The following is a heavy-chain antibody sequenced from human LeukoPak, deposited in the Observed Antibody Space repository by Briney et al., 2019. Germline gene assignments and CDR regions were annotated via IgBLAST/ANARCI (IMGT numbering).Heavy chain of an antibody. CDR1: GYTFTGYY. Sequence: ASVKVSCKASGYTFTGYYMHWVRQAPGQGLEWMGWINPNSGGTNYAQRFQGRVTMTRDTSISTAYMELSRLRSDDTAVYYCAGLSVVATNKPFDYWGQGTLVTVSS. CDR3: AGLSVVATNKPFDY. V-gene: IGHV1-2*02. D-gene: IGHD2-21*01. CDR2: INPNSGGT. J-gene: IGHJ4*02.